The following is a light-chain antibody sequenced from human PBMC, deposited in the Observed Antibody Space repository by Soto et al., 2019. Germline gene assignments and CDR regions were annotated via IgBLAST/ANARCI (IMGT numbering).Light chain of an antibody. CDR2: VVS. J-gene: IGLJ1*01. V-gene: IGLV2-14*01. CDR1: SSDVGNYNY. CDR3: SSYTTIDTYV. Sequence: QSVLTQPASVSGSPGQSITISCTGTSSDVGNYNYVSWYQQYPGRVPKLLIYVVSNRPSGVSNRFSGSKSGNTASLTISGLQAEDEADYYCSSYTTIDTYVFGTGTKVTVL.